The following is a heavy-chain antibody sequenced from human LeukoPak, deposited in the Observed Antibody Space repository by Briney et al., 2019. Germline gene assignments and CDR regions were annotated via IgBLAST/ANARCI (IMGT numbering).Heavy chain of an antibody. CDR2: LSSSRSYI. CDR3: ARAWDPGYSSSWYGVYIDY. J-gene: IGHJ4*02. D-gene: IGHD6-13*01. V-gene: IGHV3-21*01. CDR1: GFTFSSYS. Sequence: GYLCFYSAASGFTFSSYSLNWVRPAQGQGLEWVSSLSSSRSYIYYADSVKGRFTISSVTTTYLQYMQMTCLRAEDKAGAYDARAWDPGYSSSWYGVYIDYWGQGTLVTVSS.